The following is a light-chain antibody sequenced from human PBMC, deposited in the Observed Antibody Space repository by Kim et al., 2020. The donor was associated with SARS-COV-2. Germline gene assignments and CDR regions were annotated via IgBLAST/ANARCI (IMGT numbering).Light chain of an antibody. V-gene: IGKV3-20*01. CDR1: QSVSSNS. CDR3: QQYGSFPRT. J-gene: IGKJ1*01. Sequence: SPGERATRSCRASQSVSSNSLAWYQRNPGQAPRLLFYGASSRATGIPDRFSGSGSGTDFTLIISRLEPEDFAVYYCQQYGSFPRTFGQGTKVDIK. CDR2: GAS.